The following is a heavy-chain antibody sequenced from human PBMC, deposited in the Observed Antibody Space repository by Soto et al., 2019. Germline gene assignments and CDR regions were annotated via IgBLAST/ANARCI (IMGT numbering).Heavy chain of an antibody. V-gene: IGHV1-2*04. CDR3: ARGVGNSWFDP. D-gene: IGHD2-2*01. J-gene: IGHJ5*02. Sequence: QVQLVQSGAEVKKPGASVKVSCKASGYTFTDYYIHWVRQAPGQGLEWMGWINPKSGGTNYAQMFQGWVTMTRDTSMTTVYMEVSRLASGDTTLYYCARGVGNSWFDPWGQGSLVTVSS. CDR2: INPKSGGT. CDR1: GYTFTDYY.